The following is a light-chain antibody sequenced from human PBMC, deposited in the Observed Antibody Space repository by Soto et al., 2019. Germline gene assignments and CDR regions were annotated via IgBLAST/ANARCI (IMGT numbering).Light chain of an antibody. CDR2: GAS. CDR1: ESVRTF. V-gene: IGKV3-11*01. J-gene: IGKJ4*01. CDR3: QQHADYPIT. Sequence: EIVLTQSPATLSLSPGERATLTCRASESVRTFLAWYQQKPGHAPRLLIYGASNRAIGIPDRFSGSGSGTDFTLTISSLQPDDFATYYCQQHADYPITFGGGTKVDIK.